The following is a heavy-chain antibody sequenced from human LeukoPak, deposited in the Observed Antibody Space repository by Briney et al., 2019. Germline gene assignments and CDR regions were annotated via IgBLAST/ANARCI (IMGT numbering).Heavy chain of an antibody. V-gene: IGHV3-7*03. CDR1: GFTFSSSW. CDR2: IKEDGTAK. Sequence: GGSLRLSCAASGFTFSSSWMAWVRQAPGKGLEWVGNIKEDGTAKNYVVSVRGRFTISRDNAKNSLYLQMNSLRAEDTAVYYCAKDGDILTGYYPDYWGQGTLVTVSS. CDR3: AKDGDILTGYYPDY. D-gene: IGHD3-9*01. J-gene: IGHJ4*02.